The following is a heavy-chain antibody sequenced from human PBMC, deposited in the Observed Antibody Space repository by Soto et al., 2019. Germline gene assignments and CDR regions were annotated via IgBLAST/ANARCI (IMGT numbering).Heavy chain of an antibody. CDR3: ASKGKNYYDSSGYSH. J-gene: IGHJ4*01. CDR1: RGSISSSSYY. Sequence: SETLSLTCTVSRGSISSSSYYWGWIRQPPGKGLEWIGSIYYSGSTYYNPSLKSRVTISVDTSKNQFSLKLSSVTAADTAVYYCASKGKNYYDSSGYSHWGQGTLVTVSS. V-gene: IGHV4-39*01. D-gene: IGHD3-22*01. CDR2: IYYSGST.